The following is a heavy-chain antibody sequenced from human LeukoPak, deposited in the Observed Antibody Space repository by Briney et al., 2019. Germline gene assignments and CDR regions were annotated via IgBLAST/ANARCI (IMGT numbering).Heavy chain of an antibody. Sequence: GGSLRLSCAASGFTFGNAWMSWVRQAPGKGLEWVSSISSSSSYIYYADSVKGRFTISRDNAKNSLYLQMNSLRAEDTAVYYCASRSLWYGEDYWGQGTLVTVSS. CDR1: GFTFGNAW. J-gene: IGHJ4*02. CDR2: ISSSSSYI. D-gene: IGHD3-10*01. V-gene: IGHV3-21*01. CDR3: ASRSLWYGEDY.